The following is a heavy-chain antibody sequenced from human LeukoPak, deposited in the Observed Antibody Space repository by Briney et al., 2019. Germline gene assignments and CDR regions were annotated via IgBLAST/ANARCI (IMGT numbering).Heavy chain of an antibody. CDR3: AKRHGYSSGWFYFDC. CDR2: ISGSGGST. CDR1: GFTFSTYA. J-gene: IGHJ4*02. V-gene: IGHV3-23*01. D-gene: IGHD6-19*01. Sequence: PGGSLRLSCAASGFTFSTYAMSWVRQALGKGLEWVSAISGSGGSTYYADSVKGRFTVSRDNSKNTLYLQMNSLRAEDTAVYYCAKRHGYSSGWFYFDCWGQGTLVTVSS.